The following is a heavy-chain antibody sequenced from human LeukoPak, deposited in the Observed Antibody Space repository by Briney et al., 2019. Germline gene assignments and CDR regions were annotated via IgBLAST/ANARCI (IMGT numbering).Heavy chain of an antibody. J-gene: IGHJ5*02. CDR2: IIPIFGTA. Sequence: EASVKVSCKASGGTFSSYAINWVRQAPGQGLEWMGGIIPIFGTANSAQTFQGRVTLTTDESTNTAYMERSSLRSEDTAVYYCARGLSVQLWLAHWGQGTLVTVSS. V-gene: IGHV1-69*05. D-gene: IGHD5-18*01. CDR3: ARGLSVQLWLAH. CDR1: GGTFSSYA.